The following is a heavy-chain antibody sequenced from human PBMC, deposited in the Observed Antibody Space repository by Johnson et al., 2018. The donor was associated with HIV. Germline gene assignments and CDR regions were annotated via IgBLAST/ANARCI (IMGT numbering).Heavy chain of an antibody. CDR2: ISYDGSNK. V-gene: IGHV3-30*04. CDR1: GFTFSSYA. Sequence: HVQLVESGGGVVQPGRSLRLSCAASGFTFSSYAMHWVRQAPGKGLEWVEVISYDGSNKYYADSVKGRFTISSDNSKNTLYLQMNSLRAEDTAVYYCARDGTSRGGAFDIWGQGTMVTVSS. J-gene: IGHJ3*02. D-gene: IGHD6-13*01. CDR3: ARDGTSRGGAFDI.